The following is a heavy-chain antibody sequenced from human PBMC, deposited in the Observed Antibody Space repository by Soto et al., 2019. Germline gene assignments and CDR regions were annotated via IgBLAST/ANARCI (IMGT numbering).Heavy chain of an antibody. CDR3: ARVRGGYSHYYFDY. V-gene: IGHV1-18*01. CDR2: ISAYNGNT. CDR1: GYTFASYG. Sequence: AXKDSCKCSGYTFASYGISWVRQAPGQGLEWMGWISAYNGNTYYAQKLQGRVTMTTDTSTSTAYMELRSLRSDDTAVYYCARVRGGYSHYYFDYWGQGTLVTVSS. D-gene: IGHD5-12*01. J-gene: IGHJ4*02.